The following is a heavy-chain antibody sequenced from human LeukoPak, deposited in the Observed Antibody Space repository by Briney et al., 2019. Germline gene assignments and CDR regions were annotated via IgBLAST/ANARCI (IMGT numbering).Heavy chain of an antibody. Sequence: SETLSLTCTVSGGSIRSSSYYWGWIRQPPGKGLEWIGSISYSGSTYYNPSLKSRVTISVDTSKNQFSLKLSSVTAADTAVYHCARPTGYFNYYDSSGYFSDAFDIWGQGTMVTVSS. V-gene: IGHV4-39*01. J-gene: IGHJ3*02. CDR3: ARPTGYFNYYDSSGYFSDAFDI. CDR2: ISYSGST. D-gene: IGHD3-22*01. CDR1: GGSIRSSSYY.